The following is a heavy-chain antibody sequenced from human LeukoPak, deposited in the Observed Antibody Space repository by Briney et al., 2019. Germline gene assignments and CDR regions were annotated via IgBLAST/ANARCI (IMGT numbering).Heavy chain of an antibody. Sequence: SETLSLTCTVSGGSLSSYYWSWIRQPPGKGLDWIGEINHTGSTNYNPSLKSRVTISVDTSENQFSLKLSSVTAADTAVYYCAGWRRRSPPNWYFDLWGRGTLVTVSS. CDR2: INHTGST. V-gene: IGHV4-34*01. CDR3: AGWRRRSPPNWYFDL. J-gene: IGHJ2*01. D-gene: IGHD1-26*01. CDR1: GGSLSSYY.